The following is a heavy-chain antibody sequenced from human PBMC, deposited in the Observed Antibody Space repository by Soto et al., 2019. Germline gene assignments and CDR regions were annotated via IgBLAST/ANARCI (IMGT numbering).Heavy chain of an antibody. CDR2: INQDGDEM. CDR3: AREGIGEFGF. Sequence: EVELVESGGGLVQPGGSLRLSCAASGFTFNSFWMTWVRQAPGKGLEFLANINQDGDEMYYVDSVRGRFTISRDNAKNSLFLQMNSLRGEDTAVYYCAREGIGEFGFWGQGTVVTVS. CDR1: GFTFNSFW. V-gene: IGHV3-7*01. J-gene: IGHJ4*02. D-gene: IGHD3-10*01.